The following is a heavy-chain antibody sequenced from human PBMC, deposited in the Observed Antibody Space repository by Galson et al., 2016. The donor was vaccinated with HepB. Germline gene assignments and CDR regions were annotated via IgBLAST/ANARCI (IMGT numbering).Heavy chain of an antibody. J-gene: IGHJ4*02. Sequence: SETLSLTCAVYRGSFSGYYWTWIRQPPGKGLEWIGEINPSRSPNYNPSLKSRVAISVDTSKKQLSLKLSSVTAADTAVYYCVLGMGGTEFWGQGSLVTVSS. CDR2: INPSRSP. CDR1: RGSFSGYY. V-gene: IGHV4-34*01. D-gene: IGHD1-26*01. CDR3: VLGMGGTEF.